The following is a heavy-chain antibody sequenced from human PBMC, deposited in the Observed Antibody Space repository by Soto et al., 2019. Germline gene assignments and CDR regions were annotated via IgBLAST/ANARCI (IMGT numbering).Heavy chain of an antibody. D-gene: IGHD6-19*01. V-gene: IGHV5-10-1*01. CDR2: IDPSDSYT. CDR1: GYSFTSYW. CDR3: VSHGSYISGWYETRYYYYGMDV. Sequence: GESLKISCKGSGYSFTSYWISWVRQMPGKGLEWMGRIDPSDSYTNYSPSFQGHVTISADKSISTAYLQWSSLKASDIAMYYCVSHGSYISGWYETRYYYYGMDVWGQGTTVTVSS. J-gene: IGHJ6*02.